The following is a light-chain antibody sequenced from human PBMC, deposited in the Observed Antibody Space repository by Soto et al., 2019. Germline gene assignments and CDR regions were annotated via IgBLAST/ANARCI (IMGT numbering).Light chain of an antibody. Sequence: ENVLTQSPGTLSLSPGERATLSCRASQSVSSNFLAWYQQKPGQAPRLLIYGASNRATGTPARFSGSGSGTEFTLTISSLQSEDFAVYYCQQYNNWPRTFGQGTKVDI. J-gene: IGKJ1*01. CDR1: QSVSSN. CDR3: QQYNNWPRT. CDR2: GAS. V-gene: IGKV3D-15*01.